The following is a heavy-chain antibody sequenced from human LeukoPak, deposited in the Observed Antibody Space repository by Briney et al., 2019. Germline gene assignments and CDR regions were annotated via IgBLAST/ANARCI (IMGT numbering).Heavy chain of an antibody. CDR2: IYSSGTT. J-gene: IGHJ3*01. V-gene: IGHV4-4*07. D-gene: IGHD3-22*01. CDR3: VRDKHDSHGYFDTFDV. Sequence: SETLSLICSVSGDSMSDYYWSWVRQHAAKGLEWIGRIYSSGTTNFNPSLTSRVTMSIDTSKRQFSLKLSYVTAADTAVYYCVRDKHDSHGYFDTFDVWGRGALVSVSS. CDR1: GDSMSDYY.